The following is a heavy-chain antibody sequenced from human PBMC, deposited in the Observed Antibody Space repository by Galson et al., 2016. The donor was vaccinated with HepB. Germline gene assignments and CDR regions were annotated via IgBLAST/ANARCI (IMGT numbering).Heavy chain of an antibody. Sequence: SLRLSCAASGFTFSNYAMSWVRQAPGKGLEWVSGISGSGGSTYYADSVKGRFTISRDNSKYTLFLQMHSLRAEDTAVYYCAKDEGWAAAGRYYFDYWGQGTLVAVSS. CDR1: GFTFSNYA. V-gene: IGHV3-23*01. J-gene: IGHJ4*02. CDR3: AKDEGWAAAGRYYFDY. CDR2: ISGSGGST. D-gene: IGHD6-13*01.